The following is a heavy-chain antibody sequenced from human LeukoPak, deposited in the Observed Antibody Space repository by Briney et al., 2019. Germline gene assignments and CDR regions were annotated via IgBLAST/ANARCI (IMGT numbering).Heavy chain of an antibody. CDR3: ARDLKGSNYDILTGPIGAY. CDR2: ISYDGGNK. CDR1: GLTLVSYT. J-gene: IGHJ4*02. D-gene: IGHD3-9*01. V-gene: IGHV3-30*04. Sequence: GGSLRLSCAASGLTLVSYTMCGVREAPDKGLWWGAVISYDGGNKDYADSVKGRFTISRDNSKNTLSLQMNSLRPEDTAVYYCARDLKGSNYDILTGPIGAYWGQGTLVTVSS.